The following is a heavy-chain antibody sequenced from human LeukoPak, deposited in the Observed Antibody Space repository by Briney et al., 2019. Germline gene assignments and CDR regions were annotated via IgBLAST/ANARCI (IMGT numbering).Heavy chain of an antibody. V-gene: IGHV3-64D*06. CDR2: ISSNGDNT. CDR1: GFTFSTYV. CDR3: VRGTGY. Sequence: PGGSLRLSCSVSGFTFSTYVMHWVRQAPGNGLEYVSAISSNGDNTYYADSVKGRFTISRDNSKNTLYLQMSSLRPDDTAVYFCVRGTGYWGQGTLVTVSS. J-gene: IGHJ4*02.